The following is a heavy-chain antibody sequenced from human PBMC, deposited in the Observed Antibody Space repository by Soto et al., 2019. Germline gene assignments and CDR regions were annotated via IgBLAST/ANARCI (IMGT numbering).Heavy chain of an antibody. CDR2: IIPNFGTA. V-gene: IGHV1-69*13. Sequence: GASVKVSCKASRGTFSSYAISWVRQAPGQGLEWMGGIIPNFGTANYAQKFQGRVTITADESTSTAYMELSSLRSEDTAVYYCAREVKGLGEPNYYYYYMDVWGKGTTVTVSS. CDR1: RGTFSSYA. CDR3: AREVKGLGEPNYYYYYMDV. J-gene: IGHJ6*03. D-gene: IGHD3-10*01.